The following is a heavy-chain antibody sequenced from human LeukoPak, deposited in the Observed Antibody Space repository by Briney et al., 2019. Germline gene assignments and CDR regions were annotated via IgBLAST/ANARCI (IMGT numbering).Heavy chain of an antibody. CDR2: IWYDGSNK. CDR3: AKDFGDYYYDSSGHFGY. Sequence: GGSLRLSCAASGFTFSSYGMHWVRQAPGKGLEWVAVIWYDGSNKYYADSVKGRFTISRDNSKNTLYLQMNSLRAEDTAVYYCAKDFGDYYYDSSGHFGYWGQGTLVTVSS. J-gene: IGHJ4*02. D-gene: IGHD3-22*01. CDR1: GFTFSSYG. V-gene: IGHV3-30*02.